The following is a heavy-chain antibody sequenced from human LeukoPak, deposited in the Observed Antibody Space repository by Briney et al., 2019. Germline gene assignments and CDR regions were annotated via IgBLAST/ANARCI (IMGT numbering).Heavy chain of an antibody. CDR3: ARDNQWLNAFDI. Sequence: SETLSLTCTVSSGSISSSNCYWGWIRQPPGKGLEWIGSIYYSGSTYYNPSLKSRVTISVDTSKHQFSLKLTSVTAADTAMYYCARDNQWLNAFDIWGQGTMVTVSS. D-gene: IGHD3-22*01. CDR2: IYYSGST. CDR1: SGSISSSNCY. J-gene: IGHJ3*02. V-gene: IGHV4-39*07.